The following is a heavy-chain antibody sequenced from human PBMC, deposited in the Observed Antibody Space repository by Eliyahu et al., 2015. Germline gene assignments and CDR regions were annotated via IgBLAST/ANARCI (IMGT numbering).Heavy chain of an antibody. V-gene: IGHV1-8*01. CDR1: XYTFTSFX. J-gene: IGHJ4*02. Sequence: QVQLVQSGAEVKXPGASVKVSCXASXYTFTSFXXXWVRXATGQGXEWMGWMKPNSGNAAYAQRFQGRVTLTRDTSRGTAYMELSNLKSDDTAFYYCARGRGSGSWSLDYWGQGTLVTVSS. CDR3: ARGRGSGSWSLDY. D-gene: IGHD1-26*01. CDR2: MKPNSGNA.